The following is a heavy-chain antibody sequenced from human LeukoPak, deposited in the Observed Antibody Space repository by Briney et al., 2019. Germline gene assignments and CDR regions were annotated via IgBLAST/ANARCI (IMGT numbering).Heavy chain of an antibody. Sequence: ASVKVSCKASGYTFTGYYMHWVRQAPGQGHEWMGWINPNSGGINYAQKFQGRVTMTRDTSISTAYMELSRLRSDDTAVYYCASYSGGYDFWSGYFSDYYYYYMDVWGKGTTVTVSS. CDR2: INPNSGGI. V-gene: IGHV1-2*02. CDR1: GYTFTGYY. D-gene: IGHD3-3*01. CDR3: ASYSGGYDFWSGYFSDYYYYYMDV. J-gene: IGHJ6*03.